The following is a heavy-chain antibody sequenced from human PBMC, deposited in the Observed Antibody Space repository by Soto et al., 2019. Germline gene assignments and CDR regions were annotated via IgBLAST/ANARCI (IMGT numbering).Heavy chain of an antibody. CDR3: ARGRGSYYDNKDFFDF. V-gene: IGHV3-7*01. D-gene: IGHD3-10*01. J-gene: IGHJ4*02. Sequence: GGSLRLSCAPSGFTFSDHWRTCVPQAPGNGLEWVAHIKPDGRDKFYAASVPGRFILFRDNVSNSMDLQMCSLRVEGTAVYYCARGRGSYYDNKDFFDFWCQGALGTVSS. CDR1: GFTFSDHW. CDR2: IKPDGRDK.